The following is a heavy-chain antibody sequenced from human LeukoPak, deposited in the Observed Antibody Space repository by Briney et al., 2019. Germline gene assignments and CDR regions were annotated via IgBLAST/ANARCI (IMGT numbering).Heavy chain of an antibody. V-gene: IGHV3-21*01. CDR2: ISSSSSYI. CDR1: GFTFSSYS. Sequence: GESLKISCAASGFTFSSYSMNWVRQAPGKGLEWVSSISSSSSYIYYADSVKGRFTISRDNAKNSLYLQMNSLRAEDTAVYYCARSSPHCSSTSCYNDAFDIWGQGTMVTVSS. J-gene: IGHJ3*02. D-gene: IGHD2-2*02. CDR3: ARSSPHCSSTSCYNDAFDI.